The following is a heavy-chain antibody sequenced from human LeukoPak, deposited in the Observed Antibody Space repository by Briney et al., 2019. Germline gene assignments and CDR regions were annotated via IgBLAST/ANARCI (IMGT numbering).Heavy chain of an antibody. V-gene: IGHV4-59*01. CDR3: ARDNWNYGSSVDV. CDR2: IYYSGST. J-gene: IGHJ6*02. Sequence: SETLSLTCTVSGGSISSYYWSWIRQPPGKGLEWIGYIYYSGSTNYNPSLKSRVTISVDTSKNQFSLKLSSVTAADTAVYYCARDNWNYGSSVDVWGQGTTVTVS. CDR1: GGSISSYY. D-gene: IGHD1-7*01.